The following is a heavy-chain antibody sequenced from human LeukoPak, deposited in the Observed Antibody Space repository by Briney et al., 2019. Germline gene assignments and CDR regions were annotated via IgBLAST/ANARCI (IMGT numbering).Heavy chain of an antibody. CDR2: INHSGST. V-gene: IGHV4-34*01. CDR3: ARYLGGTTLGSPYCGGDCYSYYFDY. J-gene: IGHJ4*02. D-gene: IGHD2-21*01. Sequence: PETLSLTCAVYGESFSGYYWSWIRQPPGKGLEWIGEINHSGSTNYNPSLKSRVTISVDTSKNQFSLKLSSVTAADTAVYYCARYLGGTTLGSPYCGGDCYSYYFDYWGQGTLVTVSS. CDR1: GESFSGYY.